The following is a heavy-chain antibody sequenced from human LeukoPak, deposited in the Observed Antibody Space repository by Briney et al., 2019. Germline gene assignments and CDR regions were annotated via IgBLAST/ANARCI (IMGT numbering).Heavy chain of an antibody. CDR2: ISYDGSNK. CDR1: GFTFSSYG. Sequence: GGSLRLSCAASGFTFSSYGMPWVRQAPGKGLEWVAVISYDGSNKYYADSVKGRFTISRDNSKNTLYLQMNSLRAEDTAVYYCAKDLNDYGDYYVFDYWGQGTLVTVSS. D-gene: IGHD4-17*01. CDR3: AKDLNDYGDYYVFDY. V-gene: IGHV3-30*18. J-gene: IGHJ4*02.